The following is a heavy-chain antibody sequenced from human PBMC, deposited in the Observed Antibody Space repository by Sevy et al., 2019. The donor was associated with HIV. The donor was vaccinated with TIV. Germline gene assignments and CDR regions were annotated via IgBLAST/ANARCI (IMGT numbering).Heavy chain of an antibody. CDR2: IDYSGRT. J-gene: IGHJ3*02. CDR1: GGSISSGGYY. D-gene: IGHD1-26*01. V-gene: IGHV4-31*03. Sequence: SETLSLTCTVSGGSISSGGYYWSWIRQHPGKGLEWIGYIDYSGRTYYNPAHKMRVTISVDTSKNQFSLKLSSVTASETAVYYCARGFGLWVGATDAGLDIWGQGTMVTVS. CDR3: ARGFGLWVGATDAGLDI.